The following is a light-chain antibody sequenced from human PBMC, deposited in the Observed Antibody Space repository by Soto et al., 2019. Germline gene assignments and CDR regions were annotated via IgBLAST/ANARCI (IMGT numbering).Light chain of an antibody. J-gene: IGKJ2*01. CDR3: QQYNNWPLYT. CDR1: QSVSSN. CDR2: GAS. V-gene: IGKV3-15*01. Sequence: EIVMTQSPATLSVSPGERATLSCRASQSVSSNLAWYQQKPGQAPRLLIYGASTRATGIPARFIGSGSGTEFTLTISSLQSEDVAVYYCQQYNNWPLYTFGQGTKLEIK.